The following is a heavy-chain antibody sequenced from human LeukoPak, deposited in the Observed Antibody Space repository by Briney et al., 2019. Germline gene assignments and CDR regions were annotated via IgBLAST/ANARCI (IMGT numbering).Heavy chain of an antibody. CDR3: ALGGRWFGAS. Sequence: GRSLRLSCAASGFTFSTNGMHWVRQAPGQGLGWMALLRYDGINKYYAHSVKGRFTISRDDSKNTLYLQMDNLRAEDTAVYYCALGGRWFGASWGQETLVTVSS. V-gene: IGHV3-33*01. D-gene: IGHD3-10*01. CDR2: LRYDGINK. J-gene: IGHJ5*02. CDR1: GFTFSTNG.